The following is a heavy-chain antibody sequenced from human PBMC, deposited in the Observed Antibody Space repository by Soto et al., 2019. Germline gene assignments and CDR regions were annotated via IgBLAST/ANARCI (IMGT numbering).Heavy chain of an antibody. CDR2: IYYSGST. V-gene: IGHV4-30-4*01. Sequence: PSETLSLTCSVSGGSINSGDYYWSWIRQSPGKGLEWIGYIYYSGSTYYNPSLKSRSTISIDTSKNQFFLDVDSVTAADTAVYYCARLYTGYEAFDYWGQGTQVTVSS. J-gene: IGHJ4*02. CDR1: GGSINSGDYY. CDR3: ARLYTGYEAFDY. D-gene: IGHD5-12*01.